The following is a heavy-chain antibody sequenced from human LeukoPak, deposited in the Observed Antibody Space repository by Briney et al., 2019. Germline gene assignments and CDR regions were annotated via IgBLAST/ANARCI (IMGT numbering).Heavy chain of an antibody. Sequence: PSETLSLTCAVSGGSISSGGYSWSWIRQPPGKGLEWIGYIYHSGSTYYNPSLKSRVTISVDRSKNQFSLKLSSVTAADTAVYYCARETVPGAYGYWGQGTLVTVSS. CDR1: GGSISSGGYS. D-gene: IGHD2-2*01. J-gene: IGHJ4*02. V-gene: IGHV4-30-2*01. CDR3: ARETVPGAYGY. CDR2: IYHSGST.